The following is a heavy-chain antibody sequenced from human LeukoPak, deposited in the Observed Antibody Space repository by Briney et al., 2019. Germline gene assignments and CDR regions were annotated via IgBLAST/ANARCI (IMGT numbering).Heavy chain of an antibody. V-gene: IGHV1-18*01. CDR1: TYTFTRYG. J-gene: IGHJ4*02. CDR3: ARDREYYGSGYEFDY. CDR2: ISGYNGNT. Sequence: ASVKVSCKASTYTFTRYGISWVRQAPGQGLEWMGWISGYNGNTNYAQKFQGRVTMTRDTSISTAYMELSRLRSDDTAVYYCARDREYYGSGYEFDYWGQGTLVTVSS. D-gene: IGHD3-10*01.